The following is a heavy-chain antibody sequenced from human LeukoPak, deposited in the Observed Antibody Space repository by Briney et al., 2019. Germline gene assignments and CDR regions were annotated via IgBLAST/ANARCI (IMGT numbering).Heavy chain of an antibody. D-gene: IGHD1-7*01. CDR2: IKQDGSEK. Sequence: GGSLRLSCAASGFTSSSYWMSWVRQAPGKGLEWVANIKQDGSEKYYVDFVKGRFTISRDNAKNSLYLQMDSLRAEDTAVYYCAKGNFRLDYWGQGTLVTVSS. CDR3: AKGNFRLDY. J-gene: IGHJ4*02. V-gene: IGHV3-7*01. CDR1: GFTSSSYW.